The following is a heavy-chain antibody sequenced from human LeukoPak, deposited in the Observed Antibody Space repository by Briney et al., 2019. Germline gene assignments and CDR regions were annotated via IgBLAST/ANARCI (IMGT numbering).Heavy chain of an antibody. D-gene: IGHD3-10*02. V-gene: IGHV3-74*01. CDR2: TNNDGSST. Sequence: QPGGSLRLSCVASGFTFSNYWIHWVRQAPGKGLVWVSRTNNDGSSTTYADFVKGRFTSSRDNAKNTLYLQMDSLRAEGTAVYYCTRSVFPYYFDCWGQGTLVTVYS. CDR1: GFTFSNYW. J-gene: IGHJ4*02. CDR3: TRSVFPYYFDC.